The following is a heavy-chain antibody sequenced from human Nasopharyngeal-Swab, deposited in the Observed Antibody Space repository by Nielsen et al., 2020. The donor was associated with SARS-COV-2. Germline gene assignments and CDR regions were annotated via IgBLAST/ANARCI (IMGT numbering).Heavy chain of an antibody. Sequence: RQAPGKGLEWIGYIYYSGSTNYNPSLKSRVTISVDTSKNQFSLKLSSVTAAGTAVYYCARAHIVVVPAHNWFDPWGQGTLVTVSS. V-gene: IGHV4-59*01. CDR2: IYYSGST. D-gene: IGHD2-2*01. CDR3: ARAHIVVVPAHNWFDP. J-gene: IGHJ5*02.